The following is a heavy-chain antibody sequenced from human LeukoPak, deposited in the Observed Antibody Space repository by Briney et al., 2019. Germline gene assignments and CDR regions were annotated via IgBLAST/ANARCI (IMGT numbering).Heavy chain of an antibody. CDR2: IYPGDSDT. CDR3: ASALAAYSYGYHPMMYAFDI. CDR1: GYSFTSYW. J-gene: IGHJ3*02. D-gene: IGHD5-18*01. Sequence: GESLKISCKGSGYSFTSYWIGWVRQMPGKGLEWMGIIYPGDSDTRYSPSFQGQVTISADKSISTAYLQWSSLKASDTAMYYCASALAAYSYGYHPMMYAFDIWGQGTMVTVSS. V-gene: IGHV5-51*01.